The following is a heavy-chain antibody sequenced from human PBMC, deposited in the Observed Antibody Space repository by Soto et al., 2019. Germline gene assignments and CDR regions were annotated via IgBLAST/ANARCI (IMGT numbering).Heavy chain of an antibody. J-gene: IGHJ4*02. D-gene: IGHD2-21*02. Sequence: PSETLSLTCGVSGYSISSGYYWGWIRQPPGKGLEWIASIFHSGSTYYNPSLKSRVTISVGTSKNQFSLKLSSVTAADTAVYYCARGLQYGGNSAYWGQGTLVTVSS. CDR3: ARGLQYGGNSAY. CDR1: GYSISSGYY. CDR2: IFHSGST. V-gene: IGHV4-38-2*01.